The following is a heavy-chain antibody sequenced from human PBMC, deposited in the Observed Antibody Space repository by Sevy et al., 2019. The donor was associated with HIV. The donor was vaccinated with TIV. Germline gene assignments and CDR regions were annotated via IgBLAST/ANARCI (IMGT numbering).Heavy chain of an antibody. CDR2: ISGGSTYI. CDR1: GFTFSRYN. Sequence: GGSLRLSCAASGFTFSRYNMNWVRQAPGKGLEWVSSISGGSTYIYYADSVKGRFTISRDNAKNSLFLQMNSLRVEDTAVYYCARDREAHYDGSGYYWDHFTYWGQGALVTVSS. J-gene: IGHJ4*02. CDR3: ARDREAHYDGSGYYWDHFTY. D-gene: IGHD3-22*01. V-gene: IGHV3-21*01.